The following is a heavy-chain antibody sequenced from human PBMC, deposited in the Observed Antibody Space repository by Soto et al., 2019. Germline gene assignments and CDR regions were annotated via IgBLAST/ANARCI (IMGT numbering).Heavy chain of an antibody. CDR3: ARKGRISDAFDI. D-gene: IGHD3-16*02. CDR2: ISSSSSYI. CDR1: GFTFSSYS. V-gene: IGHV3-21*01. Sequence: GGSLRLSCAASGFTFSSYSMNWVRQAPGKGLEWVSSISSSSSYIYYADSVKGRFTISRDNAKNSLYLQMNSLRAEDTAVYYCARKGRISDAFDIWGQGTMVTVSS. J-gene: IGHJ3*02.